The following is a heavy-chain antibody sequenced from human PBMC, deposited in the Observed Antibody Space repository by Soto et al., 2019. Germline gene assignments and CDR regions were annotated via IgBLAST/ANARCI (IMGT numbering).Heavy chain of an antibody. CDR3: ARKAWVRFDY. J-gene: IGHJ4*02. V-gene: IGHV4-4*02. D-gene: IGHD7-27*01. CDR2: VFHTGNT. CDR1: GDSISSSVW. Sequence: KTSETLSLTCAVYGDSISSSVWWTWVRQPPGKGLEWIGEVFHTGNTNYNPSLKSLVTMSVDKSTNEFSLKVTSVTAADTAIYYCARKAWVRFDYWGQGALVTVSS.